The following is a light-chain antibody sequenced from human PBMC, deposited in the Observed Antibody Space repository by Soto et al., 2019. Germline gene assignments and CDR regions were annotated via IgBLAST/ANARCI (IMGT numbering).Light chain of an antibody. V-gene: IGLV2-8*01. Sequence: QSALTQPPSASGSRGQSVTISCTGTSSDVGGYNFVSWYQQHPGKAPKVILYEVTKRPSGVPDRFSGSKSGNTASLTVSGLQTDDEAHYYCSSYAGSKNRYVFGTGTKLTVL. CDR3: SSYAGSKNRYV. CDR2: EVT. J-gene: IGLJ1*01. CDR1: SSDVGGYNF.